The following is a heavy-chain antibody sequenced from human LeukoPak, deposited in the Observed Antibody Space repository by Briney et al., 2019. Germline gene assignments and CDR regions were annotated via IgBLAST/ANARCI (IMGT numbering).Heavy chain of an antibody. V-gene: IGHV1-18*01. Sequence: ASVKVSCKASGYTFTSYGISWVRQAPGQGLEGMGWISAYNGNTDYAQKLQGRVTMTTDTSTSTAYIELRSLRSDDTAVYYCARSDSSIQLWLRTLGTSYYYYYYMDVWGKGTTVTVSS. CDR2: ISAYNGNT. D-gene: IGHD5-18*01. CDR3: ARSDSSIQLWLRTLGTSYYYYYYMDV. J-gene: IGHJ6*03. CDR1: GYTFTSYG.